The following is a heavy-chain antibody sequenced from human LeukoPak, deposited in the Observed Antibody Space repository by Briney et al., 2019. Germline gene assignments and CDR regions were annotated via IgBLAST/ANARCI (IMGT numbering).Heavy chain of an antibody. V-gene: IGHV1-69*13. CDR3: ARDGPIYDSSGYASKGMDV. CDR2: IIPIFGTA. D-gene: IGHD3-22*01. J-gene: IGHJ6*02. Sequence: SVKVSCKASGGTFSSYAISWVRQAPGQGLEWMGGIIPIFGTANYAQKFQGRVTITADESTSTAYMELSSLRSEDTAVYYCARDGPIYDSSGYASKGMDVWGQGTTVTVSS. CDR1: GGTFSSYA.